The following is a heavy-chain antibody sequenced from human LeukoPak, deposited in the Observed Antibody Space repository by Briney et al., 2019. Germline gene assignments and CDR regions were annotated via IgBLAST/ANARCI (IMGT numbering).Heavy chain of an antibody. D-gene: IGHD1-26*01. J-gene: IGHJ4*02. CDR3: AIGPQSEWWELLSY. Sequence: GGSLRLSCAASGFTFSSYVMHWVRQAPGKGLEWVAFIRYDGSNKYYADSVKGRFTISRDNSKNTLYLQMNSLRAEDTAVYYCAIGPQSEWWELLSYWGQGTLVTVSS. CDR1: GFTFSSYV. V-gene: IGHV3-30*02. CDR2: IRYDGSNK.